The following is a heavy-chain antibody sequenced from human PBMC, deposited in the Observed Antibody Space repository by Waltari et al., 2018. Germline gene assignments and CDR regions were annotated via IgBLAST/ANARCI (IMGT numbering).Heavy chain of an antibody. V-gene: IGHV3-30*01. J-gene: IGHJ4*02. CDR3: GREGGTSGYSGYLDT. D-gene: IGHD2-15*01. Sequence: QVQLVESGGGVVQPRRFLSLSCAAPAFTYRTPINHCVRQAPGTGREWVAAMSYDGFSKYYADSVKGRFSIGRDDSQNTVYLQANSLTTEDTAVYYCGREGGTSGYSGYLDTWGQGTLVTVSS. CDR2: MSYDGFSK. CDR1: AFTYRTPI.